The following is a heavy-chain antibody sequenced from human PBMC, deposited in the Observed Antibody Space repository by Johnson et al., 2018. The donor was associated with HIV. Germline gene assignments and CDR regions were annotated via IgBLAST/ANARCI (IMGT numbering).Heavy chain of an antibody. CDR2: IRYDGSNK. CDR3: ARDDLGNPFSSYDAFDI. V-gene: IGHV3-30*02. CDR1: GFTFSNYG. J-gene: IGHJ3*02. D-gene: IGHD6-13*01. Sequence: VQLVESGGGVVQPGGSLRLSCAASGFTFSNYGMHWVRQAPGKGLEWVAFIRYDGSNKYYADSVKGRFTISRDNSKNTLYLQMNSLRAEDTAVYYCARDDLGNPFSSYDAFDIWGQGTMVIVSS.